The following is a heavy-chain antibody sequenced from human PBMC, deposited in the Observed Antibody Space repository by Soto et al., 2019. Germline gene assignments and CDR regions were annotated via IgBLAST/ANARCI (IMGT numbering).Heavy chain of an antibody. CDR3: ARGIASTSFVSFDV. CDR2: ISSTSTNI. D-gene: IGHD1-1*01. Sequence: EVLLVESGGGLVKPGGSLRLSCVASGFSFSISIMHWVRQAPGKGLEWIATISSTSTNIYYAGSVKGRFSISRDNPKNSLFLQMNSLRAEDMAVYYCARGIASTSFVSFDVWGQGTMVTVS. V-gene: IGHV3-21*02. J-gene: IGHJ3*01. CDR1: GFSFSISI.